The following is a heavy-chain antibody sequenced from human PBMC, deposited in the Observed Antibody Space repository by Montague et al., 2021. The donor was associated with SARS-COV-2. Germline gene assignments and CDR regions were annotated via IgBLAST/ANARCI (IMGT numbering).Heavy chain of an antibody. J-gene: IGHJ4*02. CDR1: GDSISHYY. V-gene: IGHV4-59*01. CDR2: FSNNGDT. CDR3: ARAPPYYCFDS. D-gene: IGHD3-10*01. Sequence: SETLSLTCTVSGDSISHYYWGWIRRPPGRGLEWIAHFSNNGDTRYSPSLKSRVTISTDTSKNQFSLMMAFVTAADTAVYFCARAPPYYCFDSWGQGTLVTVSS.